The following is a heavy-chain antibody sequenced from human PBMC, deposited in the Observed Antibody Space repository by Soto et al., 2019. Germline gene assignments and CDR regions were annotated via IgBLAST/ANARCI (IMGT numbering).Heavy chain of an antibody. Sequence: QVQLVQSGAEVKKPGASVKVSCKASGYTFTSYAMHWVRQAPGQRLEWMGWINAGNGNTKYSQKFQGRVTITRDTSAGTAYMEVSSLRSEDTAVYYCARAPYYYGSGSTDTYNWFDPWGQGTLVTVSS. CDR1: GYTFTSYA. V-gene: IGHV1-3*01. CDR2: INAGNGNT. CDR3: ARAPYYYGSGSTDTYNWFDP. J-gene: IGHJ5*02. D-gene: IGHD3-10*01.